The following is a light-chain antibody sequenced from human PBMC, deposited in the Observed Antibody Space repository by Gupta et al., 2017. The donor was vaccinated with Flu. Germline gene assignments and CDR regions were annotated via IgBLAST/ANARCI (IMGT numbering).Light chain of an antibody. V-gene: IGLV4-69*02. Sequence: VLTQSPSASASRGTSVKPTCTLSSGHSNYAIAWHQHQSEKGPRFLMKLDSDGSHTKGDGIPDRFSGSSSGAERYLTISSLQSEDEAVYYCQTWGTGIEVFGGGTKLTVL. J-gene: IGLJ3*02. CDR1: SGHSNYA. CDR3: QTWGTGIEV. CDR2: LDSDGSH.